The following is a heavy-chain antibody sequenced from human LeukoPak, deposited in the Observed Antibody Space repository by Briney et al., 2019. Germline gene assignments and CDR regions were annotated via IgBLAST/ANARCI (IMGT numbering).Heavy chain of an antibody. CDR2: IRNDGSNK. Sequence: GGSLRLSCAASGFTFSSYGMNWVRQAPGKGLEWVAFIRNDGSNKYYADSVKGRFTISGDNSKNTLYLQMNSLRAEDTAVYYCARDPGYYDILTGGRNYYYGMDVWGQGTTVTVSS. D-gene: IGHD3-9*01. CDR1: GFTFSSYG. V-gene: IGHV3-30*02. CDR3: ARDPGYYDILTGGRNYYYGMDV. J-gene: IGHJ6*02.